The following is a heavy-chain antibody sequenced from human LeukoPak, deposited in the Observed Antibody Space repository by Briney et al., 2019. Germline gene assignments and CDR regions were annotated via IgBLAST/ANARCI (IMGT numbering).Heavy chain of an antibody. D-gene: IGHD2-15*01. V-gene: IGHV4-34*01. CDR2: INHSGST. Sequence: SETLSLTCAVYGGSFSGYYWSWIRQPPGKGLEWIGEINHSGSTNYNPSLKSRVTISVDTSKNQFSLKLSSVTAADTAVYYCARVTLSEIVVFDIWGQGTMVTVSS. J-gene: IGHJ3*02. CDR1: GGSFSGYY. CDR3: ARVTLSEIVVFDI.